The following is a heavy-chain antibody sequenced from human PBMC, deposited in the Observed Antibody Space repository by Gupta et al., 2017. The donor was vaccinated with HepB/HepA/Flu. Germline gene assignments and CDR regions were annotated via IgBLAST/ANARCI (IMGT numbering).Heavy chain of an antibody. CDR1: GFTFSSYV. J-gene: IGHJ3*02. CDR2: IDGSSVNT. V-gene: IGHV3-23*01. CDR3: ARRGHPWGAFDS. Sequence: EVQLLESGGGLVQPGGSLRLSCAASGFTFSSYVMNWVRQAPGKGLEWVSTIDGSSVNTFYADSVKGRSTISRDNSKSTLYLVMHNLRAEDTALYYCARRGHPWGAFDSWGQGTMVTVSS. D-gene: IGHD3-16*01.